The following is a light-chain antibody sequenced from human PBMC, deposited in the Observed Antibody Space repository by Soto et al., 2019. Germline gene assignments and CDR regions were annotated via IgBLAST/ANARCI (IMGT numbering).Light chain of an antibody. J-gene: IGKJ4*01. CDR2: AAS. Sequence: DIQMTQSPSSVSASVGDRVTITCRASQAIRNDLAWFQQKPGKAPKSLIYAASNLQSGVPSRFSGSGSGTDFTLTISSLQPKDFATYYCQQLNTYPLTFGGGTKVDI. CDR1: QAIRND. CDR3: QQLNTYPLT. V-gene: IGKV1-16*01.